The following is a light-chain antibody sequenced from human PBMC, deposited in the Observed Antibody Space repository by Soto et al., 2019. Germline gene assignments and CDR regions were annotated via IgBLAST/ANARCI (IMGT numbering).Light chain of an antibody. CDR3: QQYNNWPPIT. CDR2: GAS. CDR1: QSVSSN. V-gene: IGKV3D-15*01. Sequence: EIVMTQSPATLSVSPGERSTLSCRASQSVSSNLAWYQQKPGEAPRLLIYGASNRATGIPARFRGSGSGTEFTLTIRSLQSEDFAVYYCQQYNNWPPITFGQGTRREIK. J-gene: IGKJ5*01.